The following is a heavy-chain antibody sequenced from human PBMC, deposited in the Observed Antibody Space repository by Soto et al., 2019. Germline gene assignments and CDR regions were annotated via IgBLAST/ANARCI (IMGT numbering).Heavy chain of an antibody. J-gene: IGHJ4*02. CDR1: GGSISSSSYY. CDR2: VSHSGDT. V-gene: IGHV4-61*05. CDR3: AKIRHGSGNWHGTLDY. Sequence: ETLSLTCTVSGGSISSSSYYWGWIRQPPGKGLECIGYVSHSGDTDYNPSLKSRVAISVDTSKNQFSLRVTSMTAADSALYYCAKIRHGSGNWHGTLDYWGQGILVTVSS. D-gene: IGHD1-1*01.